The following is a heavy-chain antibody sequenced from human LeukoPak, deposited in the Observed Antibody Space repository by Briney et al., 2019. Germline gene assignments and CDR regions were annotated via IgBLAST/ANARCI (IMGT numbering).Heavy chain of an antibody. CDR2: ISYDGSNK. CDR3: ARAVPAALFDP. J-gene: IGHJ5*02. CDR1: GFTFSSYA. V-gene: IGHV3-30-3*01. D-gene: IGHD2-2*01. Sequence: GGSLRLSCAASGFTFSSYAMHWVRQAPGKGLEWVAVISYDGSNKYYADSVKGRFTISRDNSKNTLYLQMNSLRAEDTAVYYCARAVPAALFDPWGQGTLVTVSS.